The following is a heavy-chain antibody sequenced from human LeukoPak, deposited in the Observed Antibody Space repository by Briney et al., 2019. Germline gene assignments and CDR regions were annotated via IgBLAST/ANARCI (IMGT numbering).Heavy chain of an antibody. CDR3: ARDPEYQLLYYFDY. CDR1: GFTFSSYA. D-gene: IGHD2-2*01. Sequence: GGSLRLSCAASGFTFSSYAMIWVRQAPGEGLAWVSAVSSSGDRTYYADSVKGRFTISRDNSKNTLYLQMNSLRAEDTAVYYCARDPEYQLLYYFDYWGQGTLVTVSS. V-gene: IGHV3-23*01. CDR2: VSSSGDRT. J-gene: IGHJ4*02.